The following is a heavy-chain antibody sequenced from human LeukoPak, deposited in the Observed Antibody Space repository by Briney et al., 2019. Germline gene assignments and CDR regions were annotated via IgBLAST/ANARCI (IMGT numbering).Heavy chain of an antibody. CDR3: ARYDAGYCSGGSCYAPDAFDI. D-gene: IGHD2-15*01. Sequence: PTETLSLTCAVYDGSFSGYYWSWIRQPPGKGLEWIGEINHSGSTNYNPSLKSRVTISVDTSKNQFSLKLSSVTAADTAVYYCARYDAGYCSGGSCYAPDAFDIWGQGTMVTVSS. CDR1: DGSFSGYY. CDR2: INHSGST. V-gene: IGHV4-34*01. J-gene: IGHJ3*02.